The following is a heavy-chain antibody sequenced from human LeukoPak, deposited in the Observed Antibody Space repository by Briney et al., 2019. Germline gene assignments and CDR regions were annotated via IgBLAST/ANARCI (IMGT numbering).Heavy chain of an antibody. V-gene: IGHV3-30*18. CDR3: AKHSSGITAAGTIQY. CDR1: EFTFNNYG. J-gene: IGHJ4*02. CDR2: ISKDGSNE. Sequence: GGSLRLSCAASEFTFNNYGMHWVRQAPGKGLEWVALISKDGSNEYYADSVKGRFTISRDNSKNTLDLQMSSLRPDDTAVYYCAKHSSGITAAGTIQYWGQGTLVTVSS. D-gene: IGHD6-25*01.